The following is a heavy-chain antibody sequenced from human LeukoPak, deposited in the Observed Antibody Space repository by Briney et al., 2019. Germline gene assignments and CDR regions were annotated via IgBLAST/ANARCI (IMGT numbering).Heavy chain of an antibody. CDR1: GGSFSGYY. V-gene: IGHV4-4*07. D-gene: IGHD2-2*01. CDR2: IYTSGST. Sequence: SETLSLTCAVYGGSFSGYYWSWIRQPAGKGLEWIGRIYTSGSTNYNPSLKSRVTISVDTSKNQFSLKLSSVTAADTAVYYCARDRGVPAAMGWPNWFDPWGQGTLVTVSS. CDR3: ARDRGVPAAMGWPNWFDP. J-gene: IGHJ5*02.